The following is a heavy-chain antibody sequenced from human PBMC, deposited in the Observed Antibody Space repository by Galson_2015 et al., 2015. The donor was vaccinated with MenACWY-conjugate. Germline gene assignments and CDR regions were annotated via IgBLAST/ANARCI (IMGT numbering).Heavy chain of an antibody. V-gene: IGHV4-59*01. J-gene: IGHJ4*01. CDR1: GGSIRDFL. CDR3: AGSVQAEYTYEIPRHFDY. D-gene: IGHD1-26*01. Sequence: SETLSLTCSVSGGSIRDFLWSWLRQAPGKGLEWIGHSGHPFQNPSLLIRRPISVDTPRNQVSLKLSSVTAADTAVYYCAGSVQAEYTYEIPRHFDYWGQGALVTVSS. CDR2: SGHP.